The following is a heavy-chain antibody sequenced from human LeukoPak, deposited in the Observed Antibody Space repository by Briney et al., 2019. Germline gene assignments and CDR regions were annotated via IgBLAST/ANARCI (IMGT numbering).Heavy chain of an antibody. CDR2: INPNSGGT. J-gene: IGHJ4*02. V-gene: IGHV1-2*02. D-gene: IGHD1-1*01. CDR3: ATHATGTTWNFDY. Sequence: ASVKVSCKASGYSFTGYYMHWVRQAPGQGLEWMGWINPNSGGTKYAQKFKGRVTMTRDTSISTAYMELSRLRSDDTAVYYCATHATGTTWNFDYWGQGTLVTVSS. CDR1: GYSFTGYY.